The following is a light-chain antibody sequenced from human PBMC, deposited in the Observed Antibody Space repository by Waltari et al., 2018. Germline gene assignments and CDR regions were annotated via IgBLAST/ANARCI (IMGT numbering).Light chain of an antibody. V-gene: IGLV1-51*02. CDR1: HSNIGNNY. Sequence: QSVLTQPPSVSASPGQRVTISCSGCHSNIGNNYVSCYLQLPRTAPKLLIYEINMRPAAIPDRSSGSKSGTSATLVITGVQAGDEADYYCGSWDDSLSSSWIFGGGTKLTVL. CDR3: GSWDDSLSSSWI. CDR2: EIN. J-gene: IGLJ3*02.